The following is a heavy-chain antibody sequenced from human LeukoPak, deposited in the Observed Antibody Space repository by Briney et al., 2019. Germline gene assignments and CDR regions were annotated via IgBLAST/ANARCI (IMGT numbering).Heavy chain of an antibody. D-gene: IGHD3-9*01. Sequence: PSETLSLTCTVSGGSIRSSSNYWGWIRQPPGKGLEWIGSIYYTGNTYYNPSLKSRVTISVDTSKNQFSLKLTSVTAADTAVYYCARSKDILTGYCFDYWGQGTLVTVSS. CDR2: IYYTGNT. V-gene: IGHV4-39*07. J-gene: IGHJ4*02. CDR1: GGSIRSSSNY. CDR3: ARSKDILTGYCFDY.